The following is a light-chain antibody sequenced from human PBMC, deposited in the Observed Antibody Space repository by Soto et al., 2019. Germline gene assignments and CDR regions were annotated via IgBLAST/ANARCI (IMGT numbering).Light chain of an antibody. J-gene: IGKJ1*01. CDR3: QQDGGSQLT. Sequence: EIVLTQSPGTLSLSPGERATLSCRASQSVSSSYLAGYQQKPGQAPRLLIYGASGRATGIPDRFSGSGSGTDFTLTISRLEPEDVAVYYCQQDGGSQLTFGQGTKVEIK. CDR2: GAS. V-gene: IGKV3-20*01. CDR1: QSVSSSY.